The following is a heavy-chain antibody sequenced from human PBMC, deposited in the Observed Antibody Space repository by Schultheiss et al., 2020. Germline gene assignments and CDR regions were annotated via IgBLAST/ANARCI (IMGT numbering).Heavy chain of an antibody. CDR2: ISGSGDNT. CDR3: AKLDYDFWSGYYTGNAYFDC. Sequence: GGSLRLSCAASGFTFSSYAMSWVRQAPGKGLELVSVISGSGDNTHYADSVKGRFTISRDNSKNMLYVQMNSLRVEDTAVYYCAKLDYDFWSGYYTGNAYFDCWGQGALVTVSS. V-gene: IGHV3-23*01. J-gene: IGHJ4*02. CDR1: GFTFSSYA. D-gene: IGHD3-3*01.